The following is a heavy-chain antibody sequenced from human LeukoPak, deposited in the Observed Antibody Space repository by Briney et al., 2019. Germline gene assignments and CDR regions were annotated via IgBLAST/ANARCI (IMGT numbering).Heavy chain of an antibody. V-gene: IGHV3-23*01. CDR2: ISTSGDTT. J-gene: IGHJ4*02. CDR3: ARGSPLSYYFDY. Sequence: GGSLRLCCAASGFTFSTYAMHWVRQAPGKGLEWVSIISTSGDTTYYAGSVKGRFTISRDNSKNTLFLQMNSLRAEDTAVYYCARGSPLSYYFDYWGQGTLVTVSS. CDR1: GFTFSTYA. D-gene: IGHD2/OR15-2a*01.